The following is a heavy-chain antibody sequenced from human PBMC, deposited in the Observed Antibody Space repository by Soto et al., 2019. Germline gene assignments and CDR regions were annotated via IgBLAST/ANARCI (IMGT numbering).Heavy chain of an antibody. CDR3: ARGGGACSTPLAPCGPGDMDV. CDR1: GYTFTGYY. CDR2: INPNSGGT. V-gene: IGHV1-2*04. D-gene: IGHD2-15*01. J-gene: IGHJ6*02. Sequence: ASVKVSCKASGYTFTGYYMHWGRQAPGQGLEWMGWINPNSGGTNYAQKFQGWVTMTRDTSISTAYMELSRLRSDDTAVYYCARGGGACSTPLAPCGPGDMDVWGQGTTVTVSS.